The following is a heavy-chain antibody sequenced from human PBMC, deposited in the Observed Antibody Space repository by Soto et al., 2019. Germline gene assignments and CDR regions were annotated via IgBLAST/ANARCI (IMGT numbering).Heavy chain of an antibody. CDR2: IWYDGSNK. CDR1: GFTFSSYG. CDR3: AKDIRYYYGSGSYYQADYYYYYGMDV. D-gene: IGHD3-10*01. V-gene: IGHV3-30*02. J-gene: IGHJ6*02. Sequence: GGSLRLSCAASGFTFSSYGMHWVRQAPGKGLEWVAVIWYDGSNKYYADSVKGRFTISRDNSKNTLYLQMNSLRAEDTAVYYCAKDIRYYYGSGSYYQADYYYYYGMDVWGQGTTVTVSS.